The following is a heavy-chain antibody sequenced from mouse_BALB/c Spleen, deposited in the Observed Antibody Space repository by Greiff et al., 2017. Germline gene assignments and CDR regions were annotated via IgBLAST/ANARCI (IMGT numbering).Heavy chain of an antibody. Sequence: EVKLMESGGGLVKPGGSLKLSCAASGFAFSSYDMSWVRQTPEKRLEWVAYISSGGGSTYYPDTVKGRFTISRDNAKNTLYLQMSSLKSEDTAMYYCARHHDGGGIYFDYWGQGTTLTGSS. D-gene: IGHD2-12*01. J-gene: IGHJ2*01. V-gene: IGHV5-12-1*01. CDR1: GFAFSSYD. CDR2: ISSGGGST. CDR3: ARHHDGGGIYFDY.